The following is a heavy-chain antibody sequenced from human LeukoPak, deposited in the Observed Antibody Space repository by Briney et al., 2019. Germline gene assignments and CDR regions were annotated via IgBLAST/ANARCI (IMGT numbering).Heavy chain of an antibody. Sequence: ASVKVSCKASGYTFTGYYMHWVRQAPGQGLEWMGWINPNSGGTNYAQKFQGRVTMTRDTSISTAYMELSRLRSDDTAVYYCARLEVGATEYYFDYWGQGTLVTVSS. CDR3: ARLEVGATEYYFDY. V-gene: IGHV1-2*02. CDR1: GYTFTGYY. D-gene: IGHD1-26*01. CDR2: INPNSGGT. J-gene: IGHJ4*02.